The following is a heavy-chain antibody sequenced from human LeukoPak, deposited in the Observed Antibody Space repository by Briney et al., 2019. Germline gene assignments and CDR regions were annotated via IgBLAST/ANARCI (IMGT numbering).Heavy chain of an antibody. CDR2: IYTSGTT. V-gene: IGHV4-4*07. CDR1: GGSTINYF. CDR3: ARAEGSGSGAYTLDY. J-gene: IGHJ4*02. D-gene: IGHD3-10*01. Sequence: SETLSLTCTVSGGSTINYFRSWIRQPAGKGLEWIGHIYTSGTTHYNPSLKNRVTISLDTSKSQSSLQLNSVTAADTAVYYCARAEGSGSGAYTLDYWGQGILVTVSS.